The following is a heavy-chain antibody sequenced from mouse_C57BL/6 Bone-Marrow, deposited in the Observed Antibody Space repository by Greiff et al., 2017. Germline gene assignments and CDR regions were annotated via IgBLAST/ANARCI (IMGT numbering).Heavy chain of an antibody. V-gene: IGHV1-81*01. CDR1: GYTFTSYG. J-gene: IGHJ4*01. CDR3: ARSFHYYGSGDYYAMDY. Sequence: QVQLQQSGAELARPGASVKLSCKASGYTFTSYGISWVKQRTGQGLEWIGEIYPRSGNTYYNAKFKGKATLTADKSSSTAYMELRSLTSEDSAVYFCARSFHYYGSGDYYAMDYWGQGTSVTVSS. D-gene: IGHD1-1*01. CDR2: IYPRSGNT.